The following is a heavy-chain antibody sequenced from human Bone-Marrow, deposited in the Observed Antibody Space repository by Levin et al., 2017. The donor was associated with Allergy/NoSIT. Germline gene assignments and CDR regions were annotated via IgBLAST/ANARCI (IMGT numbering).Heavy chain of an antibody. Sequence: GESLKVSCVASGFSLSRFYINWVRQAPGKGLEWVSVFEADGTTYFADSVKGRFAVSRDSSSNTMFLQLNNVTADDTAIYYCARGNIAVAGDAFDIWGQGTAVTVSS. J-gene: IGHJ3*02. CDR2: FEADGTT. V-gene: IGHV3-53*01. D-gene: IGHD6-19*01. CDR3: ARGNIAVAGDAFDI. CDR1: GFSLSRFY.